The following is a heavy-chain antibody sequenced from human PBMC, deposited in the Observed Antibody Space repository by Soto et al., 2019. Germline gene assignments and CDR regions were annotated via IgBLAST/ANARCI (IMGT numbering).Heavy chain of an antibody. Sequence: PSEALSLTCTVSGGSLGSYYWSWIRQPAGKGLEWIGRIYTSGSTNYNPSLKSRVTMSVDTSKNQYSLKLSSVTAADVAVYYCARTFRRGNWFDPWGQGTLVTVSS. V-gene: IGHV4-4*07. CDR2: IYTSGST. CDR3: ARTFRRGNWFDP. J-gene: IGHJ5*02. CDR1: GGSLGSYY.